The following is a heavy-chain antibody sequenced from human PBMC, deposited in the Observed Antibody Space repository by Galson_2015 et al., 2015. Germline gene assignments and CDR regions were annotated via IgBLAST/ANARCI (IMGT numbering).Heavy chain of an antibody. J-gene: IGHJ5*02. CDR2: ISSSSSYI. CDR3: ASSMVRGLGWFDP. D-gene: IGHD3-10*01. V-gene: IGHV3-21*01. Sequence: SLRLSCAASGFTFSSYSMNWVRQAPGKGLEWVSSISSSSSYIYYADSVKGRFTISRDNAKNSLYLQMNSLRAEDTAVYYCASSMVRGLGWFDPWGQGTLVTVSS. CDR1: GFTFSSYS.